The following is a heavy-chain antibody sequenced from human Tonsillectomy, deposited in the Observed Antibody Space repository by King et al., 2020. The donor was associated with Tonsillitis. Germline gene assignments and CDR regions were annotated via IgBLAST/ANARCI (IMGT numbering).Heavy chain of an antibody. Sequence: VQLQQWGAGLLKPSETLSLTCAVYGGSFSGYYWSWIRQPPGKGLEWIGEINHSGSTHYNPSLKSRVTISVDTSKNQFSLNLTSVTAADTAVYYCAGAGGNSVGDAFYIWGQGTMVTVSS. V-gene: IGHV4-34*01. CDR3: AGAGGNSVGDAFYI. J-gene: IGHJ3*02. CDR2: INHSGST. CDR1: GGSFSGYY. D-gene: IGHD4-23*01.